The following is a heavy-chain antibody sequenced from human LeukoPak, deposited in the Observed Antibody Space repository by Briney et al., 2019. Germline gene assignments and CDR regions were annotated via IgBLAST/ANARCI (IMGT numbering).Heavy chain of an antibody. J-gene: IGHJ4*02. V-gene: IGHV3-15*01. CDR2: IKRKTDGVTT. D-gene: IGHD2-21*02. CDR1: GFNFNNAW. CDR3: TSRVVTTNDY. Sequence: GGSLRLSCVASGFNFNNAWMNWVRQAPGKGLEWVGRIKRKTDGVTTDYPAPVKGRFTISRDDSKTTLYLHMNSLKTEDTGVYYCTSRVVTTNDYWGQGTLVTVSS.